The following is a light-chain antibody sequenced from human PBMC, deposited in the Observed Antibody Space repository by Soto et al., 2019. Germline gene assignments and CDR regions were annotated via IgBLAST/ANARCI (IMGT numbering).Light chain of an antibody. CDR2: YTS. CDR1: QYVGTR. Sequence: EIVLTQSPATLSSSPGETATLSCRASQYVGTRLAWYQHKPGQAPRLLIYYTSNRATGIPARFSGSGSGTDFTLTISSLAPKDFAIYYCHQRQSWPRTFGQGTKVEIK. J-gene: IGKJ1*01. CDR3: HQRQSWPRT. V-gene: IGKV3-11*01.